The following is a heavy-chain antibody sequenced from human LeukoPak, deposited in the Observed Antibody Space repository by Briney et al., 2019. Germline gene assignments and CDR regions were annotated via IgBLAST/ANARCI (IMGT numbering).Heavy chain of an antibody. V-gene: IGHV3-33*06. CDR1: GFTFSSYG. CDR3: AKYQLLSNDAFDI. Sequence: PGGSLRLSCAASGFTFSSYGMHWVRQAPGKGLEWVAVIWYDGSNKYYADSVKGRFTISRDNSKNTLYLQMNSLRAEDTAVYYCAKYQLLSNDAFDIWGQGTMVTVSS. D-gene: IGHD2-2*01. J-gene: IGHJ3*02. CDR2: IWYDGSNK.